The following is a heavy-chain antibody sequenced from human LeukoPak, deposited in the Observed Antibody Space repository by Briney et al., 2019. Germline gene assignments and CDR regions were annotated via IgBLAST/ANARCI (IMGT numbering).Heavy chain of an antibody. V-gene: IGHV4-30-2*01. J-gene: IGHJ4*02. CDR1: GGSISSGGYY. Sequence: PSETLSLTCTVSGGSISSGGYYWSWIRQPPGKGLEWIGYIYHSGSTYYNPSLKSRVTISVDRSKNQISLKLSSVTAADTAVYYCARDGGSGIDYWGQGTLVTVSS. D-gene: IGHD2-15*01. CDR2: IYHSGST. CDR3: ARDGGSGIDY.